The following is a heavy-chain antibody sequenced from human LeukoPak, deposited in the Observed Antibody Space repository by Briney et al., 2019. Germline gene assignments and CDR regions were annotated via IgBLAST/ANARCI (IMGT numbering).Heavy chain of an antibody. CDR3: AKDIEVAITEHYFGL. J-gene: IGHJ2*01. CDR1: GFTFSSYA. CDR2: ISGSGFST. D-gene: IGHD3-22*01. V-gene: IGHV3-23*01. Sequence: PGGSLRLSCAASGFTFSSYAMSWVRQAPGQGLEWLSAISGSGFSTHYADSVKGRSTISRDNSKTTLFLQMNSLRAEDTALYYCAKDIEVAITEHYFGLWGRGTLVAVSS.